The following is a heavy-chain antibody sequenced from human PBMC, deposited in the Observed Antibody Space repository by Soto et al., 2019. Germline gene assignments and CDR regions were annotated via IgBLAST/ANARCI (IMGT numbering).Heavy chain of an antibody. CDR3: ARDRDWLGAFDI. D-gene: IGHD3-9*01. Sequence: ASVTVSCQASGYTITSYGISWVRQAPGQGLEWMGWISAYNGNTNYAQKLQGRVTMTTDTSTSTAYMERRSLRSDDTAVYYCARDRDWLGAFDIWGQGTMVTVSS. CDR2: ISAYNGNT. J-gene: IGHJ3*02. CDR1: GYTITSYG. V-gene: IGHV1-18*01.